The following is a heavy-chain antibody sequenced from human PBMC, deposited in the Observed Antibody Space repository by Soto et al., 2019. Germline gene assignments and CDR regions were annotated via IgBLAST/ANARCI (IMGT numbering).Heavy chain of an antibody. Sequence: SETLSLTCTVSGGSIISYYWSWIRQSPGKGLEWIGYIYYTGSINYNPSLKSRVTISVDTSKNQFSLRLNSVTAADTAVYYCARHPHCRGDCYSFDYGGQEPLVTVSS. J-gene: IGHJ4*01. CDR1: GGSIISYY. CDR3: ARHPHCRGDCYSFDY. D-gene: IGHD2-21*02. V-gene: IGHV4-59*08. CDR2: IYYTGSI.